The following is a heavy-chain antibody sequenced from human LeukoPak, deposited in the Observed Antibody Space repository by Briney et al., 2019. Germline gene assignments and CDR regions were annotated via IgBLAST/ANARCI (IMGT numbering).Heavy chain of an antibody. CDR1: GFTFSSYG. CDR3: AKAMYSPHPYCSSTSCPMGALDY. CDR2: IRYDGSNK. J-gene: IGHJ4*02. V-gene: IGHV3-30*02. D-gene: IGHD2-2*01. Sequence: PGGSLRLSCAASGFTFSSYGMHWVRQAPGKGLEWVAFIRYDGSNKYYADSVKGRFTISRDNSKNTLYLQMNSLRAEDTAVYYCAKAMYSPHPYCSSTSCPMGALDYWGQGTLVTVSS.